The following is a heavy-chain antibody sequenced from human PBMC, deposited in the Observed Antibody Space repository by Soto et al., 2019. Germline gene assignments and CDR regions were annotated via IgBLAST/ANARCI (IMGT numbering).Heavy chain of an antibody. V-gene: IGHV3-9*01. D-gene: IGHD6-13*01. Sequence: GGSLRLSCAASGFTFDDYAMHWARQVPGKGLEWVSGINWNSGSIGYGDSVKGRFAISRDNAKNSLHLQMNSLSAEDTAFYYCVKDESINWYSGHFRHWGQGTLVTVSS. CDR2: INWNSGSI. CDR3: VKDESINWYSGHFRH. J-gene: IGHJ1*01. CDR1: GFTFDDYA.